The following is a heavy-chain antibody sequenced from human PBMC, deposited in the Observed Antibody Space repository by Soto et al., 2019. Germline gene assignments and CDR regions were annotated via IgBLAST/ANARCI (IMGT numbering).Heavy chain of an antibody. D-gene: IGHD1-26*01. J-gene: IGHJ6*02. Sequence: QVQLVQSGAEVKKPGSLVKVSCKASGGTFSSYAISWVRQAPGQGLEWMGGIIPIFGTANYAQKFQGRVTITADESTSTAYMELSSLRSEDTAVYYCASGVVGATIVYYYGMDVWGQGTTVTVSS. CDR2: IIPIFGTA. CDR3: ASGVVGATIVYYYGMDV. CDR1: GGTFSSYA. V-gene: IGHV1-69*01.